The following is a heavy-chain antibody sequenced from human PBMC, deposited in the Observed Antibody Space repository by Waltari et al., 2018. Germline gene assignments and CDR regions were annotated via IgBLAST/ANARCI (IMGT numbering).Heavy chain of an antibody. CDR3: VRRLRWSRAY. Sequence: EVQLVESGGGLVQPGGSLRLSCAASGFTFRSYDMHWVRQATGKGLEWVSSIGIAGDTYYPGSVKGRFTISRDNAMNSLFLHLSSLTGEDTAVYYCVRRLRWSRAYWGQGTPVTVSS. D-gene: IGHD4-17*01. CDR1: GFTFRSYD. V-gene: IGHV3-13*01. CDR2: IGIAGDT. J-gene: IGHJ4*02.